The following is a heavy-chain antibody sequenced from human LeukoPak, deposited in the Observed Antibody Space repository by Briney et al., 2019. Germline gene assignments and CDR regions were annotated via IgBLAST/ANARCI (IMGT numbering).Heavy chain of an antibody. V-gene: IGHV5-51*01. CDR2: IYPGDSDT. CDR3: ATVDSSGWPY. J-gene: IGHJ4*02. Sequence: GESLQISCKGSGYSFTSYWIGWVRPMPGKGLEWMGFIYPGDSDTRYSPSFQGQVTISADKSISTPYLQWSSLKASDTAMYYCATVDSSGWPYWGQGTLVTVSS. CDR1: GYSFTSYW. D-gene: IGHD6-19*01.